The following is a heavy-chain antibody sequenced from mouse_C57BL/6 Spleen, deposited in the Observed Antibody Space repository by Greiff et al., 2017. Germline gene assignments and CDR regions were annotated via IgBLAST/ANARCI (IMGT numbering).Heavy chain of an antibody. CDR2: IDPETGGT. Sequence: QVQLKESGAELVRPGASVTLSCKASGYTFTDYEMHWVKQTPVHGLEWIGAIDPETGGTAYNQKFMGKATLTVDTSSSTAYMQLSSLTSEDSAVYYCARTPTAQAIDYWGQGTTLTVSS. J-gene: IGHJ2*01. CDR3: ARTPTAQAIDY. CDR1: GYTFTDYE. D-gene: IGHD3-2*02. V-gene: IGHV1-15*01.